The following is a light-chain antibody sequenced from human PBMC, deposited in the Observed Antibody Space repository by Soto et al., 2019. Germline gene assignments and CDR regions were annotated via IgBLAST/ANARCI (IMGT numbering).Light chain of an antibody. CDR2: DVT. J-gene: IGLJ3*02. V-gene: IGLV2-14*01. CDR1: SSDVGNYNY. Sequence: QSVLTQPASVSGAPGQSITISCTGTSSDVGNYNYVSWYQQHPGKAPKLVTYDVTNRPSGVSNRFSGSKSGNTASLTISGLQAEDEADYYCLSYTTSSTWVFGGGTKLTVL. CDR3: LSYTTSSTWV.